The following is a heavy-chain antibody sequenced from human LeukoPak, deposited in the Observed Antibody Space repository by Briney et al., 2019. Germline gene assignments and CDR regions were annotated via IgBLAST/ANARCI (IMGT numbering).Heavy chain of an antibody. Sequence: PGGSLRLSCVASGFTLSSYWMSWVRQAPGKGLEWVANIDGDGSTEAYVDSLKGRFTISRDNAKNSLYLQMDNLRVEDTAVYYCARGGAAFAESVYRGQGTLVTVSS. V-gene: IGHV3-7*01. CDR1: GFTLSSYW. CDR3: ARGGAAFAESVY. D-gene: IGHD3-3*01. J-gene: IGHJ4*02. CDR2: IDGDGSTE.